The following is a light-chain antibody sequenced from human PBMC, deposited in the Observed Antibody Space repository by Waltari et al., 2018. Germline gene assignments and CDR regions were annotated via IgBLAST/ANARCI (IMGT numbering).Light chain of an antibody. CDR1: INDVGVEDY. CDR3: CSYAGAYTFV. CDR2: DVV. Sequence: QSALTQPHSVSASPGQSVTIPCSGSINDVGVEDYVSWYQQLPGKAPKLILYDVVKRPSGVPSRFSGSKYGTTASPTISGLQTDDEATYYCCSYAGAYTFVFGGGTKLTVL. V-gene: IGLV2-11*01. J-gene: IGLJ3*02.